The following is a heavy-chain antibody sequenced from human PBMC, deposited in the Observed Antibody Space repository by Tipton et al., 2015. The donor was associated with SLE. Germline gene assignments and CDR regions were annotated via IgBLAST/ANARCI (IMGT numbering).Heavy chain of an antibody. J-gene: IGHJ4*02. CDR1: GGSFSGYY. D-gene: IGHD4-17*01. V-gene: IGHV4-34*01. CDR2: INHSGST. Sequence: GLVKPSETLSLTCAVYGGSFSGYYWSWIRQPPGKGLEWIGEINHSGSTNYNPSLKSRVTISVDTSKNQFSLKLSSVTAADTAVYYCARGATVTRFDYWGQGALVTVSS. CDR3: ARGATVTRFDY.